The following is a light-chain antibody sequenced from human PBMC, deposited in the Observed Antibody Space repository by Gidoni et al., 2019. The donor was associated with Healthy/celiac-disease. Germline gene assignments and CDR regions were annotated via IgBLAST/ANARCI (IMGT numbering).Light chain of an antibody. Sequence: RAITISCTGTSRDVGNHDLVSWYQQHPGKAPKLIIYEVNKRPSGVSNRFSGSKSGYTASLTISGLQADDEAEYYCCSYAGSSVIAFGGGSKLTV. CDR1: SRDVGNHDL. CDR3: CSYAGSSVIA. CDR2: EVN. J-gene: IGLJ2*01. V-gene: IGLV2-23*02.